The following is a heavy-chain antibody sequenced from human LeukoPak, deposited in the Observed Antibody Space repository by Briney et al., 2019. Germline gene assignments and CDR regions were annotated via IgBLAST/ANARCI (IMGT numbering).Heavy chain of an antibody. CDR1: GGSISSYY. J-gene: IGHJ3*02. CDR2: IYTSGST. D-gene: IGHD3-22*01. CDR3: VRGRYDSSGYFALDI. V-gene: IGHV4-4*07. Sequence: SETLSLTCTVSGGSISSYYWSWIRQPAGQGLEWIGRIYTSGSTDCNPSLKSRVTMSVDTSKNQFSLKLSSVTAADTAVYYCVRGRYDSSGYFALDIWGQGTMVTVSS.